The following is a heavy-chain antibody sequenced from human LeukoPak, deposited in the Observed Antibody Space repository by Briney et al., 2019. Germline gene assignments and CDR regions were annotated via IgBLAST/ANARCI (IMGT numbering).Heavy chain of an antibody. CDR3: ARGAWLSYYYMDV. D-gene: IGHD3-3*01. J-gene: IGHJ6*03. Sequence: SSVKASCKASGGTFSSYAISWVRQAPGQGLEWMGGIIPIFGTANYAQKFQGRVTISTDESTSTAYLELSSLRSEDTAVYYCARGAWLSYYYMDVWGKGTTVTVSS. CDR1: GGTFSSYA. CDR2: IIPIFGTA. V-gene: IGHV1-69*05.